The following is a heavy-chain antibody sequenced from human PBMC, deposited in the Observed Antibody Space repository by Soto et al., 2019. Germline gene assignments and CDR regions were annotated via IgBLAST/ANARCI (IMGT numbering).Heavy chain of an antibody. CDR1: GGSISSHY. CDR2: IYYRGST. V-gene: IGHV4-59*11. D-gene: IGHD1-26*01. J-gene: IGHJ6*02. CDR3: ARDGREASGMDV. Sequence: SETLSLTCTVSGGSISSHYWSWVRQAPGKGLEWIGHIYYRGSTTYNPSLRSRSTISVDTSNNQFSLKLNSVTTADTAVYYCARDGREASGMDVWGQGTKVTVS.